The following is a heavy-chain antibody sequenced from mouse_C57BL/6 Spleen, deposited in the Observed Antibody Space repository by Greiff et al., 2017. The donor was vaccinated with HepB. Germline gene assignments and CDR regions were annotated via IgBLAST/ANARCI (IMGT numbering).Heavy chain of an antibody. V-gene: IGHV1-26*01. J-gene: IGHJ1*03. CDR3: ARWGWLLPYWYFDV. CDR1: GYTFTDYY. D-gene: IGHD2-3*01. Sequence: EVQLQQSGPELVKPGASVKISCKASGYTFTDYYMNWVKQSHGKSLEWIGDINPNNGGTSYNQKFKGKATLTVDKSSSTAYMELHSLTSEDSAVYYCARWGWLLPYWYFDVWGTGTTVTVSS. CDR2: INPNNGGT.